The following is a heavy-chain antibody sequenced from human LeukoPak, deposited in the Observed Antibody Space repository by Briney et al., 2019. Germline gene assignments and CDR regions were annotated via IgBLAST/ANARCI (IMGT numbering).Heavy chain of an antibody. J-gene: IGHJ4*02. Sequence: GGSLRLSCAASGFTFSTYEMHWVRQAPGKGLEWVSDISSSGSTIYYADSVRGRFTTSRDNAKNLLYLQMHSLRAEDTAVYYCSLLAVASPQDYWGQGTLVTVSS. D-gene: IGHD6-19*01. CDR2: ISSSGSTI. CDR3: SLLAVASPQDY. V-gene: IGHV3-48*03. CDR1: GFTFSTYE.